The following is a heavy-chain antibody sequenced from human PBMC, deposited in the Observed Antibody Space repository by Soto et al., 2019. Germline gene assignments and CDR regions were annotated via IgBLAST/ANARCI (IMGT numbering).Heavy chain of an antibody. CDR2: IYYSGST. J-gene: IGHJ6*03. Sequence: TLSLTCTVSGGSISSGGYYWSWIRQHPGKGLEWIGYIYYSGSTYYNPSLKSRVTISVDTSKNQFSLKLSSVTAADTAVYYCARGPIPYCSSTSCYGGHYYYYMDVWGKGTTVTVSS. CDR3: ARGPIPYCSSTSCYGGHYYYYMDV. CDR1: GGSISSGGYY. V-gene: IGHV4-31*03. D-gene: IGHD2-2*01.